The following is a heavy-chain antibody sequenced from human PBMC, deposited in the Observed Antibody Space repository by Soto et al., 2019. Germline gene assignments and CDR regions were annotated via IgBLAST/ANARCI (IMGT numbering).Heavy chain of an antibody. CDR3: ARQDRVVAEGRWFDP. V-gene: IGHV4-30-2*01. J-gene: IGHJ5*02. Sequence: SETLSLTCAVSGGSISSGGYSWSWIRQPPGKGLEWIGYIYHSGSTYYNPSLKSRVTISVDRSKNQFSLKLSSVTAADTAVYYCARQDRVVAEGRWFDPWGQGTLVTVSS. CDR2: IYHSGST. CDR1: GGSISSGGYS. D-gene: IGHD2-15*01.